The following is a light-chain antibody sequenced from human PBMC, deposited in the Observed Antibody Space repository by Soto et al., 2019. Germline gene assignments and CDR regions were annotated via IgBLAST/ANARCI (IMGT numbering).Light chain of an antibody. V-gene: IGKV4-1*01. Sequence: DIVMTQSPDSLAVSLGERATINCKSSQSVLYSSNNKNYLGWYQQKPGQTPKLLIYWASTRDSGVPDRFSGSGSGTDFTLTISSLQAEDFAVYYCQQYYSPPYTFGQGTRLEIK. CDR1: QSVLYSSNNKNY. CDR3: QQYYSPPYT. CDR2: WAS. J-gene: IGKJ2*01.